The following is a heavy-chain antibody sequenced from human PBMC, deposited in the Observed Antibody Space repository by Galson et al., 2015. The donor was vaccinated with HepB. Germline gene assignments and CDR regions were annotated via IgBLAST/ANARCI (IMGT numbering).Heavy chain of an antibody. Sequence: SLRLSCAASGLTFNNAWMNWVRQAPGKGLEWVGRIKSKTDGGTTDYAAPVKGRFTISRDDSKDTLFLQMNSLKTEDTAVYYCTTDKWSHFDYWGQGTLVTVSS. D-gene: IGHD2-15*01. J-gene: IGHJ4*02. CDR2: IKSKTDGGTT. V-gene: IGHV3-15*07. CDR3: TTDKWSHFDY. CDR1: GLTFNNAW.